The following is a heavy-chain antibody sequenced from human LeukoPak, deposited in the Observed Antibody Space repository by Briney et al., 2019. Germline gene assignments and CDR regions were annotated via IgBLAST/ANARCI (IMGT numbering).Heavy chain of an antibody. D-gene: IGHD1-26*01. Sequence: GGSLRLSCAASGFTFSDYYMAWIRQAPGKGLEWISYISDTADTIYYADSVRGRFNISRDNARNSLSLQMNSLRAEDTAIYYCARGRSGTYGGTFDYWGQGTLVTVSS. J-gene: IGHJ4*02. V-gene: IGHV3-11*01. CDR3: ARGRSGTYGGTFDY. CDR1: GFTFSDYY. CDR2: ISDTADTI.